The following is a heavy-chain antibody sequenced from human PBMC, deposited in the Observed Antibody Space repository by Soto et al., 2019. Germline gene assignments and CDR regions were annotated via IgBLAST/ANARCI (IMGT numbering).Heavy chain of an antibody. CDR1: GESISNSSYY. CDR3: ARQRTTVVTQAYFDY. J-gene: IGHJ4*02. D-gene: IGHD2-21*02. CDR2: IYHSGRT. V-gene: IGHV4-39*01. Sequence: SERLSLTCIVSGESISNSSYYWGWIRQPPGKGLEWIGSIYHSGRTYYNPSLKSRVSISIDTSKNQFSLKLSSVTAADTALYYCARQRTTVVTQAYFDYWGQGALVTVSS.